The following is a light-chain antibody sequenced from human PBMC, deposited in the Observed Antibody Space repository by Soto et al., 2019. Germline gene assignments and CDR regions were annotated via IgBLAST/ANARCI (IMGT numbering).Light chain of an antibody. CDR2: AAS. V-gene: IGKV3-20*01. CDR3: QQYGSSPRT. Sequence: EIVLTQSPATLSLSPGERATLSCRASQSVSSNYLAWYQQKPGQAPRLLIFAASSRNTGVPDRFSGSGSGTEFTLTISRLEPEDFAVYHCQQYGSSPRTFGQGTKVEIK. CDR1: QSVSSNY. J-gene: IGKJ1*01.